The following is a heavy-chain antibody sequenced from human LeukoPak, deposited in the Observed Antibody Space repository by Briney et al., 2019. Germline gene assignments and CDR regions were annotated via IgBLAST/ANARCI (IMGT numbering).Heavy chain of an antibody. CDR3: ARVKPNYYDSSAYGTFDI. J-gene: IGHJ3*02. Sequence: ASVKVSCKASGYKFTNYYMHWVRQAPGQGLEWMVIINPSGVSTTYAQKFQGRVTMTRDTSTSTVYMELSSLRSEDTAVYYCARVKPNYYDSSAYGTFDIWGQGTMVTVSS. V-gene: IGHV1-46*01. CDR2: INPSGVST. CDR1: GYKFTNYY. D-gene: IGHD3-22*01.